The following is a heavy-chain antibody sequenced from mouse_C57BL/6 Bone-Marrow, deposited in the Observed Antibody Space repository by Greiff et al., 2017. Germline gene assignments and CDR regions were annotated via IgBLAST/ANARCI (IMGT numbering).Heavy chain of an antibody. CDR3: ARPDYYSNCFAY. V-gene: IGHV5-12*01. Sequence: DVMLVESGGGLVQPGGSLKLSCAASGFTFSDYYMYWVRQTPEKRLEWVAYISNGGGSTYYPDTVKGRFTISRDNAKNTLYLQMSRRKSEDTAMYYCARPDYYSNCFAYWGQGTLVTVSA. CDR1: GFTFSDYY. CDR2: ISNGGGST. D-gene: IGHD2-5*01. J-gene: IGHJ3*01.